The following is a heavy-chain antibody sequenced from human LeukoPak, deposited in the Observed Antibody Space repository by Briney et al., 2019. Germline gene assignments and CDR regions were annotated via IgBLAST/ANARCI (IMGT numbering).Heavy chain of an antibody. Sequence: SETLSLTCTVSGVSISSYYWSWLRQPAGKGLEWIGRFYTSGSTNYSPSLKSRVTISADTSKNQFSLNLSSVTAADTAVYYCASRKLGNDYWGQGTLVTVSS. V-gene: IGHV4-4*07. CDR1: GVSISSYY. D-gene: IGHD7-27*01. CDR3: ASRKLGNDY. J-gene: IGHJ4*02. CDR2: FYTSGST.